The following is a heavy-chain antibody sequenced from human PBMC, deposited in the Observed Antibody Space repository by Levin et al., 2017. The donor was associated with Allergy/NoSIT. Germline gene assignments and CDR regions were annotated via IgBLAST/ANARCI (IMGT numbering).Heavy chain of an antibody. J-gene: IGHJ4*02. V-gene: IGHV1-46*01. CDR1: GYAFTRYY. Sequence: ASVKVSCKASGYAFTRYYMHWVRQAPGQGLEWMGIINPSGGGTSYAQKFQGRVIMTRDTSTSTVCMELSSLKSDDTAVYYCARGIGPEEGTGYFDYWGQGSLVTVSS. CDR2: INPSGGGT. CDR3: ARGIGPEEGTGYFDY. D-gene: IGHD2-8*02.